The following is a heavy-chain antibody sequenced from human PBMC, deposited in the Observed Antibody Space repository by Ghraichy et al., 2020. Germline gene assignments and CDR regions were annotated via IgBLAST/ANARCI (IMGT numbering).Heavy chain of an antibody. V-gene: IGHV4-4*02. Sequence: SETLSLTCAVFGDSISTNNVNWWTWVRQPPGKGLEWIGEIYHVGFSHYNPSLKTRLTMSVDKSMNQVSLRLNSVTAADTAVYYCARVDGPGSFFDYWGQGLLVTVSS. D-gene: IGHD3-10*01. CDR1: GDSISTNNVNW. J-gene: IGHJ4*02. CDR3: ARVDGPGSFFDY. CDR2: IYHVGFS.